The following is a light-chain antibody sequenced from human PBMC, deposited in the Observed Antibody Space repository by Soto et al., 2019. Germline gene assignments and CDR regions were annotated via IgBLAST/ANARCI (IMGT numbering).Light chain of an antibody. CDR3: QQRSNWPGT. V-gene: IGKV3D-11*01. Sequence: TQSPSSLSASVGDRVTITCRASQDISSSYLAWYQQKPGQAPRLLIYDASNRATGIPARFSGSGSGTDFTLTISSLEPEDFAVYYCQQRSNWPGTFGPGTKVDIK. CDR1: QDISSSY. J-gene: IGKJ3*01. CDR2: DAS.